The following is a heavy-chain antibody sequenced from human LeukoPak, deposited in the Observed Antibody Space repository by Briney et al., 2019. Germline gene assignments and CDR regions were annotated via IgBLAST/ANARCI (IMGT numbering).Heavy chain of an antibody. D-gene: IGHD3-22*01. J-gene: IGHJ6*02. CDR3: AGAVITHNYYYYGMDV. CDR2: ISSSGSTI. CDR1: GFTFSSYE. V-gene: IGHV3-48*03. Sequence: GGSLRLSCAASGFTFSSYEMNWVRQAPGKGLEWVSYISSSGSTIYYADSVKGRFTISRDNAKNSLYLQMNSLRAEDTAVYYCAGAVITHNYYYYGMDVWGQGTTVTVS.